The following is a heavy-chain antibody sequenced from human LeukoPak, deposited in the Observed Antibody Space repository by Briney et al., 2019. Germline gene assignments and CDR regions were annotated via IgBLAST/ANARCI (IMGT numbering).Heavy chain of an antibody. J-gene: IGHJ4*02. Sequence: PSETLSLTCAVYGGSFSGYYWSWIRQPPGKGLEWIGEINHSGSTNYNPSLKSRVTISVDTSKNQFSLKLSSVTAADTAVYYCARGLRYSYGWGPSYFDYWGQGTLVTVSS. V-gene: IGHV4-34*01. CDR1: GGSFSGYY. CDR3: ARGLRYSYGWGPSYFDY. CDR2: INHSGST. D-gene: IGHD5-18*01.